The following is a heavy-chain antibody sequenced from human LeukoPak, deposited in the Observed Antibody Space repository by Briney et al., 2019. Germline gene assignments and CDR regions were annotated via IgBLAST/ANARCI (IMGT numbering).Heavy chain of an antibody. D-gene: IGHD3-22*01. J-gene: IGHJ4*02. CDR1: GFTFSSYA. Sequence: GGSLRLSCAASGFTFSSYAMHWVRQAPGKGLEWVAVISYDGSNKYYADSVKGRFTISRDTSKNTLYLQMNSLRAEDTAVYYCARGAYYDSSVGEFDYWGQGTLVTVSS. V-gene: IGHV3-30-3*01. CDR3: ARGAYYDSSVGEFDY. CDR2: ISYDGSNK.